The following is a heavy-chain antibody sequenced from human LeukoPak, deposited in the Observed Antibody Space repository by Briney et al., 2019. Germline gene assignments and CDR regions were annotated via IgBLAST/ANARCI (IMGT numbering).Heavy chain of an antibody. J-gene: IGHJ3*02. CDR3: ANALSYGSSGYYFAISDAFDI. V-gene: IGHV3-23*01. Sequence: GGSLRLSCAASGFTFSSYGMSWVRQAPGKGLEWVSAISGSGGSTYYADSVKGRFTISRDNSKNTLYLQMNSLRAEDTAVYYCANALSYGSSGYYFAISDAFDIWGQGTMVTVSS. CDR1: GFTFSSYG. CDR2: ISGSGGST. D-gene: IGHD3-22*01.